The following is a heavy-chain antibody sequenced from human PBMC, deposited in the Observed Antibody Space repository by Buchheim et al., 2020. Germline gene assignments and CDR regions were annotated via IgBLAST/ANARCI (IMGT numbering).Heavy chain of an antibody. Sequence: EVQLVESGGGLVKPGGSLRLSCAASGFTFSNALMSWVRQAPGKGLEWIGRIKSKTDGGTTDYAAPVKGRFTISSDDSKKTLYLQMNSLKTEDTAVYYCATDRITMVREELDYFDYWGQGTL. CDR2: IKSKTDGGTT. D-gene: IGHD3-10*01. CDR3: ATDRITMVREELDYFDY. CDR1: GFTFSNAL. V-gene: IGHV3-15*01. J-gene: IGHJ4*02.